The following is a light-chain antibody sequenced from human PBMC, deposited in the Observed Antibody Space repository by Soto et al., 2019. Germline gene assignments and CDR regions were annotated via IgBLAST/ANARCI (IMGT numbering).Light chain of an antibody. CDR2: EVN. CDR3: ISSAGSYYFVV. CDR1: SSDVGAYNY. Sequence: QSALTQPPSASGSPGQSVTISCTGTSSDVGAYNYVSWYQQHPGKAPKLMIYEVNNRPSGVPDRFSGSKSGNTASLTVSGLQAEDEAGYYCISSAGSYYFVVFGGGTKLTVL. J-gene: IGLJ2*01. V-gene: IGLV2-8*01.